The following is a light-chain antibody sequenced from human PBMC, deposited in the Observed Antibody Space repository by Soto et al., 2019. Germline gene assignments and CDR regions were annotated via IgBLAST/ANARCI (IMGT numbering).Light chain of an antibody. CDR2: LEGSGNY. Sequence: QSVLTQSSSASASLGSSVKLTCSLDSGHTSHIIAWHQQQPGQDPSYLMKLEGSGNYNKGSGVPNRFSGSSSGADRCLTISNLQSEDEADYYCDTGDSNIGVFVEGTQLTVL. J-gene: IGLJ3*02. V-gene: IGLV4-60*03. CDR3: DTGDSNIGV. CDR1: SGHTSHI.